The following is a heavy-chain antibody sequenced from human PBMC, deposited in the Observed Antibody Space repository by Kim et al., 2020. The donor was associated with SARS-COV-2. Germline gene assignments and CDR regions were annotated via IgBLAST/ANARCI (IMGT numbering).Heavy chain of an antibody. CDR2: ISYDGSNK. CDR3: ARGRPHITMIVVVTRNVYDAFDI. CDR1: GFTFSSYA. J-gene: IGHJ3*02. D-gene: IGHD3-22*01. V-gene: IGHV3-30-3*01. Sequence: GGSLRLSCAASGFTFSSYAMHWVRQAPGKGLEWVAVISYDGSNKYYADSVKGRFTISRDNSKNTLYLQMNSLRAEDTAVYYCARGRPHITMIVVVTRNVYDAFDIWGQGTMVTVSS.